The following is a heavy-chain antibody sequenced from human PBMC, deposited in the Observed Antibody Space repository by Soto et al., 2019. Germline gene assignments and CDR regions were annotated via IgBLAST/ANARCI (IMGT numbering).Heavy chain of an antibody. CDR1: GFSLSTSGVG. CDR3: AQHHLLFDLLLLDY. J-gene: IGHJ4*02. D-gene: IGHD3-9*01. V-gene: IGHV2-5*02. Sequence: SGPTLVNPTQTLTLTCTFSGFSLSTSGVGVGWIRQPPGKALEWLALIYWDDDKRYSPSLKSRLTITKDTSKNQVVLTMTNMDPVDTATYYCAQHHLLFDLLLLDYWGQGTLVTVSS. CDR2: IYWDDDK.